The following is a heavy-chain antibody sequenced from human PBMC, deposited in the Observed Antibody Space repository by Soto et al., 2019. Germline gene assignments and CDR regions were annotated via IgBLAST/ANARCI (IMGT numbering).Heavy chain of an antibody. J-gene: IGHJ4*02. CDR1: GFTFSSYG. Sequence: QVQLVESGGGVVQPGRSLRLSCAASGFTFSSYGMHWVRQAPGKGLEWVAVISYDGSNKYYADSVKGRFTISRDNSKNTLYLQMNSLRAEDTAVYYCAKDPRTDFWSGYPDYWGQGTLVTVSS. CDR2: ISYDGSNK. CDR3: AKDPRTDFWSGYPDY. V-gene: IGHV3-30*18. D-gene: IGHD3-3*01.